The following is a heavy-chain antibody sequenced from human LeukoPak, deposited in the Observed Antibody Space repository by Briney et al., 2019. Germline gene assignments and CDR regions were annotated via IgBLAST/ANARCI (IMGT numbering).Heavy chain of an antibody. CDR3: AKGWSVTMVMAAPGD. V-gene: IGHV3-23*01. CDR2: ISANGAKT. D-gene: IGHD3-10*01. J-gene: IGHJ4*02. Sequence: GGSLRLSCAASGFTFNSYAMSWVRQAPGKGLEWVSGISANGAKTYYADSVKGRFTISRDNSKNTQSLQMNSLRTEDTALYYCAKGWSVTMVMAAPGDWGQGALVTVSS. CDR1: GFTFNSYA.